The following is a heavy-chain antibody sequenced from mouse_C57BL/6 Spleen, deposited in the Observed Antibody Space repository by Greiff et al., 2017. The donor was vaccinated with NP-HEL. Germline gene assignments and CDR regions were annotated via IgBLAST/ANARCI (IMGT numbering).Heavy chain of an antibody. CDR2: ISSGGSYT. D-gene: IGHD2-3*01. V-gene: IGHV5-6*01. CDR3: ARHVDDGYYVGFAY. CDR1: GFTFSSYG. Sequence: EVQVVESGGDLVKPGGSLKLSCAASGFTFSSYGMSWVRQTPDKRLEWVATISSGGSYTYYPDSVKGRFTISRDNAKNTLYLQMSSLKSEDTAMYYCARHVDDGYYVGFAYWGQGTLVTVSA. J-gene: IGHJ3*01.